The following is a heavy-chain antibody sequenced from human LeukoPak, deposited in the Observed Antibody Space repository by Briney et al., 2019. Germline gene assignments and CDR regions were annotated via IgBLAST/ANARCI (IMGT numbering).Heavy chain of an antibody. Sequence: ASVKVSCKASGYTFTSYYMHWVRQAPGQGLEWMGWISAYNGNTNYAQKLQGRVTMTTDTSTSTAYMELRSLRSDDTAVYYCARHRWGSTSNYFDYWGQGTLVTVSS. CDR1: GYTFTSYY. CDR2: ISAYNGNT. CDR3: ARHRWGSTSNYFDY. V-gene: IGHV1-18*04. D-gene: IGHD2-21*01. J-gene: IGHJ4*02.